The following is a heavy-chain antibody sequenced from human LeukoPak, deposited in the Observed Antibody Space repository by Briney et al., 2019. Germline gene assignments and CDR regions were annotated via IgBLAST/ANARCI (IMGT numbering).Heavy chain of an antibody. CDR3: WQLVRAGYYGMDV. V-gene: IGHV1-2*02. CDR1: GYTFTGCY. Sequence: ASVKVSCKASGYTFTGCYMHWVRQAPGQGLEWMGWINPNSGGTNYAQKFQGRVTMTRDTSNSTAYMELSRLRSDDTAVYYCWQLVRAGYYGMDVWGQGTTVTVSS. J-gene: IGHJ6*02. CDR2: INPNSGGT. D-gene: IGHD6-6*01.